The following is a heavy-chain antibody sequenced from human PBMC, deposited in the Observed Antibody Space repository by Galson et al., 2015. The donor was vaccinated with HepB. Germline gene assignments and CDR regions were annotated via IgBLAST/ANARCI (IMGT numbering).Heavy chain of an antibody. Sequence: SVKVSCKASGYTFSRFSISWLRQAPGQGLEWMGWISGYDGNVNYAQEFQGRLTMTTDTSTSTAHMELRSLRSDDSAVYYCARGGLATIGGPTFDYWGQGTLVTVSS. V-gene: IGHV1-18*01. CDR3: ARGGLATIGGPTFDY. J-gene: IGHJ4*02. D-gene: IGHD5-24*01. CDR2: ISGYDGNV. CDR1: GYTFSRFS.